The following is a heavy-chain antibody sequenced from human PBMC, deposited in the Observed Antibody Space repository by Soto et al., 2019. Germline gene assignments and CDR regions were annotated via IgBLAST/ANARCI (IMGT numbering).Heavy chain of an antibody. CDR3: ARVAGLFGGDFWSGYYNKHYYYYMDV. Sequence: GGSLRLSCAASGFTFSDYYMSWIRQAPGKGLEWVSYISSSGSTIYYADSVKGRFTISRDNAKNSLYLQMNSLRAEDTAVYYCARVAGLFGGDFWSGYYNKHYYYYMDVWGKGTTVTVSS. J-gene: IGHJ6*03. CDR2: ISSSGSTI. V-gene: IGHV3-11*01. D-gene: IGHD3-3*01. CDR1: GFTFSDYY.